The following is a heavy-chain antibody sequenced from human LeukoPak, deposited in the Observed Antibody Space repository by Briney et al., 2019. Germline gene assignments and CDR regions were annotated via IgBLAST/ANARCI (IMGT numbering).Heavy chain of an antibody. D-gene: IGHD3-10*01. CDR2: IYYSGST. CDR1: GYSISSSYY. J-gene: IGHJ4*02. CDR3: ARGSIYYGSGSYQAHFDY. V-gene: IGHV4-61*01. Sequence: PSETLSLTCTVSGYSISSSYYWSWIRQPPGKGLEWIGYIYYSGSTNYNPSLKSRVTISVDTSKNQFSLKLSSVTAADTAVYYCARGSIYYGSGSYQAHFDYWGQGTLVTVSS.